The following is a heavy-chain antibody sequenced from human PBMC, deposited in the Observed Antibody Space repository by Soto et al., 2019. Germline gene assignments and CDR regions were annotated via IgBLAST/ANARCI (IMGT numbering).Heavy chain of an antibody. V-gene: IGHV4-28*01. CDR3: ARVQYDSSGYYYYFDY. D-gene: IGHD3-22*01. J-gene: IGHJ4*02. Sequence: SETLSLTCAVSGYSISSSNWWGWIRQPPGKGLEWIGDIYYSGSTYYNPSLKSRVTMSVDTSKNQFSLKLSSVTAVDTAVYYCARVQYDSSGYYYYFDYWGQGTLVTVSS. CDR1: GYSISSSNW. CDR2: IYYSGST.